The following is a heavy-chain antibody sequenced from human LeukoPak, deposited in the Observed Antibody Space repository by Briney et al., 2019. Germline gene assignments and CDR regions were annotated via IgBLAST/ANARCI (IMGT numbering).Heavy chain of an antibody. Sequence: PGGSLRLSCAASGFTFSSYSMNWVRQAPGKGLEWVSSISSSSTYIYYADSVKGRFTISRDNAKNSLYLQMNSLRAEDTAVYYCAREPYDILTAYMDVWGKGTTVTVSS. CDR3: AREPYDILTAYMDV. J-gene: IGHJ6*03. D-gene: IGHD3-9*01. V-gene: IGHV3-21*01. CDR1: GFTFSSYS. CDR2: ISSSSTYI.